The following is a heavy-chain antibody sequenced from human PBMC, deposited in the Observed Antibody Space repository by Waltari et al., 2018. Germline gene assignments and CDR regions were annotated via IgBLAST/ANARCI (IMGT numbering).Heavy chain of an antibody. Sequence: EVQVVESGGDLVRPGGSLRLSCVASGFNFGNDWMNWVRQIPGKGLEWVAKIKGDGSEILYADSVKGRFTISRDNARNTLYVEMNNLRVEDTAVYFCATVRYWGQGTLVTVSS. J-gene: IGHJ4*02. CDR1: GFNFGNDW. V-gene: IGHV3-7*01. CDR3: ATVRY. CDR2: IKGDGSEI.